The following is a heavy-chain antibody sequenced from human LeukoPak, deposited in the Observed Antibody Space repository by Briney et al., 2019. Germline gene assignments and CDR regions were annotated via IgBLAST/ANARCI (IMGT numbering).Heavy chain of an antibody. J-gene: IGHJ4*02. V-gene: IGHV3-23*01. CDR2: ISGNGGST. CDR1: GFTFSSYA. Sequence: GGSLRLSCAASGFTFSSYAMSWVRQAPGKGLEWVSAISGNGGSTHHADSVKGRFTISRDNSKNTLYLQMNGLRAEDTAVYYCAKVYDFWSGYWDFWGQGTLVTVSS. CDR3: AKVYDFWSGYWDF. D-gene: IGHD3-3*01.